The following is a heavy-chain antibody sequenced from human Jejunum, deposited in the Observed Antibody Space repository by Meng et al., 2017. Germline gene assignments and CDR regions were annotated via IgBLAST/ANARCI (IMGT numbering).Heavy chain of an antibody. Sequence: QVQLQESGPGLVKPSQTLSLTCTVSGESISSNNRWTWVRQPPGRGLEWIGEIYHSGDTNYNPSLTSPVTISVDKSKNQFTLRLNSVTAADTAIYYCARDWGCRDGYCFTGLLECWGQGILVTVSS. CDR2: IYHSGDT. CDR3: ARDWGCRDGYCFTGLLEC. V-gene: IGHV4-4*02. D-gene: IGHD2-21*02. J-gene: IGHJ4*02. CDR1: GESISSNNR.